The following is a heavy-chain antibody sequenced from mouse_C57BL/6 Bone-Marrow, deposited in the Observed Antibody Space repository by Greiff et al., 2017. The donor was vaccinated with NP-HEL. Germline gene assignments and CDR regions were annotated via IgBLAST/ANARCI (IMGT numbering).Heavy chain of an antibody. J-gene: IGHJ2*01. CDR3: ANMVKGD. CDR1: GYTFTSYG. D-gene: IGHD2-2*01. CDR2: ISPRSGNT. V-gene: IGHV1-81*01. Sequence: QVQLKQSGAELARPGASVKLSCKASGYTFTSYGISWVKQRTGQGLEWIGEISPRSGNTYSNEKFKGKATRTADKSSSTAYIELRSLTSEDSAVYFCANMVKGDWGQGTTLTVSS.